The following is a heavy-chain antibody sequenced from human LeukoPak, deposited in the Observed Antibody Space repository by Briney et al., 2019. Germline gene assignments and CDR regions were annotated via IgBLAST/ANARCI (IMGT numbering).Heavy chain of an antibody. CDR2: MNPKSGNT. CDR3: ARSRRGGSKYYFDY. J-gene: IGHJ4*02. Sequence: ASVKVSCKASGYTFTSYDINWVRQATGQGLEWMGWMNPKSGNTGYAQKFQGRVTMTRNTSISTAYMELSSLRSEDTAVYYCARSRRGGSKYYFDYWGQGTLVTVSS. D-gene: IGHD1-26*01. CDR1: GYTFTSYD. V-gene: IGHV1-8*01.